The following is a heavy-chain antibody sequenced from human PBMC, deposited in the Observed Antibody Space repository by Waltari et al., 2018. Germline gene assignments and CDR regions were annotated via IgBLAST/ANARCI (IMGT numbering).Heavy chain of an antibody. Sequence: EVQLLESGGGLIQPGGSLRLSCAVSGFNVGSNYMSWVRQAPGRGREWCSVVFPPGNTYYADSVKGRFTISRDSSDNTFSLQMNNLKVEDTAVYYCTSPPTYWGQGTQVTVSS. CDR3: TSPPTY. CDR1: GFNVGSNY. V-gene: IGHV3-53*01. J-gene: IGHJ4*03. CDR2: VFPPGNT.